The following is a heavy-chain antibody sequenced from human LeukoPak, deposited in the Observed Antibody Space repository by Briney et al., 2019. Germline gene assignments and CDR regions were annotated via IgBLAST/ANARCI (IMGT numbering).Heavy chain of an antibody. D-gene: IGHD2-15*01. CDR3: AREGYCSGGSCYDAFDI. Sequence: ASVKVSCKASGYTFTSYGISWVRQAPGQGLEWMGWISAYNGNTNYAQKLQGRVTMTTDTSTSTAYMELRSLRSDDTAVYYCAREGYCSGGSCYDAFDIWGQGQWSPSLQ. V-gene: IGHV1-18*01. CDR2: ISAYNGNT. J-gene: IGHJ3*02. CDR1: GYTFTSYG.